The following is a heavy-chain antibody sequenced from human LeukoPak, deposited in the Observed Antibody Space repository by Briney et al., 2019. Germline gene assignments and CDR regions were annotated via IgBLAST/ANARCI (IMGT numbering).Heavy chain of an antibody. CDR1: GGSISSSSYY. CDR3: ARQMYYYDSSGPSPGYYYYMDV. Sequence: SETLSLTCTVSGGSISSSSYYWGWIRQPPGKGLEWIGSIYYSGTTYYNPSLKSRVTISVDTSKNQFSLKLSSVTAADTAVYYCARQMYYYDSSGPSPGYYYYMDVWGKGTTVTVSS. D-gene: IGHD3-22*01. V-gene: IGHV4-39*07. CDR2: IYYSGTT. J-gene: IGHJ6*03.